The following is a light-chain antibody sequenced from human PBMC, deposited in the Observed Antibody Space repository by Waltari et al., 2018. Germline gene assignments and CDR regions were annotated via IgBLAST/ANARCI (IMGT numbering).Light chain of an antibody. Sequence: QSALTQPASVSGSPGQSITISCTGTRSDVGAYNYVSWYQQHPGKVPKLMIYEVTNRPSGVSDRFSGSKSGNTASLTISGLQAEDEADYYCTSYTTSDTWVFGGGTKLTVL. CDR3: TSYTTSDTWV. CDR1: RSDVGAYNY. CDR2: EVT. V-gene: IGLV2-14*01. J-gene: IGLJ3*02.